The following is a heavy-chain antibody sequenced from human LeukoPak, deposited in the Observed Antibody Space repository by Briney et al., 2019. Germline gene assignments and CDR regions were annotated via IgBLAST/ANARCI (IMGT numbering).Heavy chain of an antibody. D-gene: IGHD2-21*02. CDR1: GGSISSYY. V-gene: IGHV4-59*08. CDR3: ARQREYCGGDCYPNWFDP. Sequence: SSETLSLTCTVSGGSISSYYWSWIRQPPGKGLEWIGYIYYSGSTNYNPSLKSRVTISVDTSKNQFSLKLSSVTAADTPVYYCARQREYCGGDCYPNWFDPWGQGTLVTVSS. CDR2: IYYSGST. J-gene: IGHJ5*02.